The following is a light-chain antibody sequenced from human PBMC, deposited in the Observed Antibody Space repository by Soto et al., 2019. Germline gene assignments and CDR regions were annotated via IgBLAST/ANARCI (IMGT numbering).Light chain of an antibody. CDR2: SNN. Sequence: QSVLTQPPSASGTPGQRVTISCSGSSSNIGSNTVNWYQQLPGTAPKLLIYSNNQRPSGVPDRFSGSKSGTSASLAISGLQSEYAADYYCAAWDDSLNGWVFGGGTKVTVL. CDR1: SSNIGSNT. V-gene: IGLV1-44*01. J-gene: IGLJ3*02. CDR3: AAWDDSLNGWV.